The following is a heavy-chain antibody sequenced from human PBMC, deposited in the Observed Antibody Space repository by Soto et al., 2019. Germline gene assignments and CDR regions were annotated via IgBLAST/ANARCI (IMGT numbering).Heavy chain of an antibody. Sequence: QLQLQESGSGLVKPSQTLSLTCAVSGGSISSGGYSWSWIRQPPGKGLEWIGYIYHSGSTYYNPSLESRVTISVDRSNNQFSLKLSSLPAAVTAVYYCARGAPVLFDYWGQGTLVTVSS. CDR2: IYHSGST. V-gene: IGHV4-30-2*01. J-gene: IGHJ4*02. CDR1: GGSISSGGYS. CDR3: ARGAPVLFDY.